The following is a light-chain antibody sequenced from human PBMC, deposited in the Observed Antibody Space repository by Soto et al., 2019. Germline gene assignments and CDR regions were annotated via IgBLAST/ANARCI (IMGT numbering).Light chain of an antibody. J-gene: IGKJ4*01. Sequence: DIQITQCPSTLSASIGDRGTITCRASQSVSNSLAWYQQKPGKAPNLLIYKASSLESGVPSRFSGSGSGTEFTLTISSLRPDDFATYYCRQYIDYPVTFGGGTKVEMK. CDR1: QSVSNS. CDR3: RQYIDYPVT. V-gene: IGKV1-5*03. CDR2: KAS.